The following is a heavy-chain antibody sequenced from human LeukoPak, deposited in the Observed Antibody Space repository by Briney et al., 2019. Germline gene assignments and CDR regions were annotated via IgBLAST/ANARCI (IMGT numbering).Heavy chain of an antibody. Sequence: GGSLRLSCAASGFNFSRYWMHWVRQAPGKGLLWVSRINSDGSSTYYADPVKGRFTTSRDNAKNALHLQMNSLTAEDTAVYYCVLDLFSSFAFDIWGQGTMVTVSS. J-gene: IGHJ3*02. CDR2: INSDGSST. CDR1: GFNFSRYW. CDR3: VLDLFSSFAFDI. V-gene: IGHV3-74*01. D-gene: IGHD3/OR15-3a*01.